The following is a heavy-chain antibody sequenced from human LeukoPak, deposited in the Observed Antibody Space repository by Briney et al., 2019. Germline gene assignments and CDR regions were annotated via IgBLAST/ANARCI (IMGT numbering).Heavy chain of an antibody. CDR3: ARTTEAHSWRTRYYDYYLDV. D-gene: IGHD6-13*01. Sequence: PSETLSLTCTVSGGSISSYYWNWIRQPPRQGQGRIGYIYYCESTNYNPSLKSRVTISVDTTKNQFSLKLSSVTAADTAVYYCARTTEAHSWRTRYYDYYLDVWGKGTAATVSS. V-gene: IGHV4-59*01. CDR2: IYYCEST. CDR1: GGSISSYY. J-gene: IGHJ6*03.